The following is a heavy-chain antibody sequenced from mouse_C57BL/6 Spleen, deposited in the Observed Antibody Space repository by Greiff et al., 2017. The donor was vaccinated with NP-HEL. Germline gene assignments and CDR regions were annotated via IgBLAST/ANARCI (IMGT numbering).Heavy chain of an antibody. CDR3: ARDQITTVVARGYAMDY. D-gene: IGHD1-1*01. Sequence: QVQLKQSGPELVKPGASVKISCKASGYAFSSSWMNWVKQRPGKGLEWIGRIYPGDGDTNYNGKFKGKATLTADKSSSTAYMQLSSLTSEDSAVYFCARDQITTVVARGYAMDYWGQGTSVTVSS. V-gene: IGHV1-82*01. J-gene: IGHJ4*01. CDR2: IYPGDGDT. CDR1: GYAFSSSW.